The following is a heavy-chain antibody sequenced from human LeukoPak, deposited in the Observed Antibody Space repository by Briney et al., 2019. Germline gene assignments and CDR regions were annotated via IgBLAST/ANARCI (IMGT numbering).Heavy chain of an antibody. V-gene: IGHV3-15*01. CDR3: TTYDFWSANAFDI. CDR2: IKSKTDGGTT. CDR1: GFTFSNAW. Sequence: PGGSLRLSCAASGFTFSNAWMSWVRQAPGKGLEWVGRIKSKTDGGTTDYAAPVKGRFTISRDDSKNTLYLQMNSLKTEDTAVYYCTTYDFWSANAFDIWGQGTMVTVSS. J-gene: IGHJ3*02. D-gene: IGHD3-3*01.